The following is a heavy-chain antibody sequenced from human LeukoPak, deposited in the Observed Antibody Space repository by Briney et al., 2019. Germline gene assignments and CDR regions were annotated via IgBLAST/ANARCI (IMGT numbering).Heavy chain of an antibody. CDR1: GGSISSSSYY. Sequence: PSETLSLTCTVSGGSISSSSYYWGWIRQPPGKGLEWIGSIYYSGSTNYNPSLKSRVTISVDTSKNQFSLKLSSVTAADTAVYYCARTLSSMVRGVPQLFDPWGQGTLVTVSS. CDR2: IYYSGST. J-gene: IGHJ5*02. CDR3: ARTLSSMVRGVPQLFDP. V-gene: IGHV4-39*07. D-gene: IGHD3-10*01.